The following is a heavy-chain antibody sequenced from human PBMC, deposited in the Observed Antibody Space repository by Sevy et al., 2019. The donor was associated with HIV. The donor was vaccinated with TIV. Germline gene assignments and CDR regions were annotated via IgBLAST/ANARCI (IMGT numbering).Heavy chain of an antibody. V-gene: IGHV3-74*01. CDR3: ARGGYSGSYYVYAFHI. CDR1: GFTFSSYW. D-gene: IGHD1-26*01. J-gene: IGHJ3*02. Sequence: GGSLRLSCAASGFTFSSYWMHWVRQAPGKGLVWVSRINSDGSSTSYADSVKGRFTISRDNAKNTLYLQMNSLRAEDTAVYYCARGGYSGSYYVYAFHIWGQGTMVTVSS. CDR2: INSDGSST.